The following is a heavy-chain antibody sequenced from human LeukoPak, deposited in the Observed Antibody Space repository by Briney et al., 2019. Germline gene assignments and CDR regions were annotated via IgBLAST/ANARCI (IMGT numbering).Heavy chain of an antibody. V-gene: IGHV3-48*01. Sequence: GGSLRLSCAASGFTFSSYSMNWVRQAPGKGLEWLSYISSSSNNKYYADSVNGRFTISRDNAKKSLYLQMNSLRADDTAIYYCARSYSGGFDYWGQGTLVTVSS. D-gene: IGHD2-15*01. CDR1: GFTFSSYS. CDR2: ISSSSNNK. CDR3: ARSYSGGFDY. J-gene: IGHJ4*02.